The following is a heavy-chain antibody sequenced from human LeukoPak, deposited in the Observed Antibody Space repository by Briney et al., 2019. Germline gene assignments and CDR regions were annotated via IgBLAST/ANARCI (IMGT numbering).Heavy chain of an antibody. D-gene: IGHD5-18*01. CDR2: IYYSGST. CDR3: AGDVDTAMLDAFDI. V-gene: IGHV4-59*01. Sequence: SETLSLTCTVSGGSINTYYWSWVRQPPGKGLEWIASIYYSGSTDYNPSLKSRVAISIDTSKNQFSLKLSSVTAADTALYYCAGDVDTAMLDAFDIWGQGTMATVSS. CDR1: GGSINTYY. J-gene: IGHJ3*02.